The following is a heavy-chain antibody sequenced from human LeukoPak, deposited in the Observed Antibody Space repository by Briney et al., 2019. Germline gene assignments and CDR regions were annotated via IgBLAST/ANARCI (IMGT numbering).Heavy chain of an antibody. CDR2: INSDGSSA. CDR3: ARGDYGDSGSDY. J-gene: IGHJ4*02. Sequence: GGSLRLSCAASGFTFSSYWMHWVRQAPGKGLVWVSRINSDGSSASYADSVKGRFTISRDNAKNTLYLQMNSLRAEDTAVYYCARGDYGDSGSDYWGQGTLVTVSS. V-gene: IGHV3-74*01. CDR1: GFTFSSYW. D-gene: IGHD4-17*01.